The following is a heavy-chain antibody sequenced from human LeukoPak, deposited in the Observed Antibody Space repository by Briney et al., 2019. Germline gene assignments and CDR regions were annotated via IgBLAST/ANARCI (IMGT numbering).Heavy chain of an antibody. V-gene: IGHV4-38-2*02. CDR3: ARVIVVPAAIRDYYYYYMDV. CDR2: IYHSGGT. D-gene: IGHD2-2*02. Sequence: PSETLSLTCTVSGYSISSGYYWGWIRQPPGKGLEWIGSIYHSGGTYYNPSLKSRVTISVDTSKNQFSLKLSSVTAADTAVYYCARVIVVPAAIRDYYYYYMDVWGKGTTVTVSS. J-gene: IGHJ6*03. CDR1: GYSISSGYY.